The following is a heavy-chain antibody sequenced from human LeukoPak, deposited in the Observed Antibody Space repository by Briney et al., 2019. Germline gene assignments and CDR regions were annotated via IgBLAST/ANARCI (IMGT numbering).Heavy chain of an antibody. CDR2: ISYDGNNK. CDR3: AKDRWFGELSDYYYGMDV. CDR1: GFTFSTYG. D-gene: IGHD3-10*01. J-gene: IGHJ6*02. Sequence: GGSLRLSCAASGFTFSTYGMHWVRQAPGKGLEWVAVISYDGNNKYYADSVKGRFTISRDNSKNTLYLQMNSLGAEDTAVYYCAKDRWFGELSDYYYGMDVWGQGTTVTVSS. V-gene: IGHV3-30*18.